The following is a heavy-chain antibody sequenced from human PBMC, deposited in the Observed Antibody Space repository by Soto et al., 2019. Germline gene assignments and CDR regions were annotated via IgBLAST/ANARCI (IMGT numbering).Heavy chain of an antibody. J-gene: IGHJ4*02. Sequence: GGSLRLSCAPSGFTFSNYGMHWVRQAPGKGLEWVAVIWYDGNKKYYADSVKGRFTVSRDNSKNTLYLQMNSLRAEDTAVYYCARDRYGANSPFDYWGQGTLVTVSS. CDR1: GFTFSNYG. V-gene: IGHV3-33*01. CDR3: ARDRYGANSPFDY. CDR2: IWYDGNKK. D-gene: IGHD4-17*01.